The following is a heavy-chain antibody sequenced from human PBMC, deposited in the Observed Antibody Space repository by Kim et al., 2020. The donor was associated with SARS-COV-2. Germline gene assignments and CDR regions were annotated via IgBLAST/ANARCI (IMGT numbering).Heavy chain of an antibody. D-gene: IGHD1-26*01. J-gene: IGHJ3*02. CDR3: AKDLQSGSYLNAFDI. V-gene: IGHV3-30*02. Sequence: DSVKGRFTISRDNSKNTLYLQRNSLRAEDTAVYYCAKDLQSGSYLNAFDIWGQGTMVTVSS.